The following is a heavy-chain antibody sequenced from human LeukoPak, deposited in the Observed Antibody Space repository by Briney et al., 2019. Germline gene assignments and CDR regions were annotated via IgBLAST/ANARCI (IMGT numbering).Heavy chain of an antibody. J-gene: IGHJ4*02. CDR1: AGSISSYY. CDR3: ARVMGTAMVSSGYYFDY. Sequence: SETLYLTYTVSAGSISSYYWSWVRQPPGKGLEWIGYIYYSGSTNYNPSLKSRVTISVDTSKNQFSLKLSSVTGADTAVYNCARVMGTAMVSSGYYFDYWGQGTLVTVSS. V-gene: IGHV4-59*01. D-gene: IGHD5-18*01. CDR2: IYYSGST.